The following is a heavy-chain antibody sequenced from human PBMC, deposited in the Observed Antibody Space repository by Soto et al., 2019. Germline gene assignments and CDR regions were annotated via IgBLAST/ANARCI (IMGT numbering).Heavy chain of an antibody. CDR2: IYYSGST. CDR1: GGSISSGDYY. Sequence: SETLSLTCTVSGGSISSGDYYWSWIRQPPGKGLEWIGYIYYSGSTYYNPSLKSRVTMSVDTSKNQFSLKLSSVTAADTAVYYCARDNLLTPYYGMDVWGQGTTVTVSS. CDR3: ARDNLLTPYYGMDV. J-gene: IGHJ6*02. V-gene: IGHV4-30-4*01.